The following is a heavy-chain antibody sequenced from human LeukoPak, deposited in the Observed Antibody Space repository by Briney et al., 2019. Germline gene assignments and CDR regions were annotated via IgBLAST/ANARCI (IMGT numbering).Heavy chain of an antibody. CDR2: IKQDGSEK. CDR3: ARDVGEASPDTAMVHYYYMDI. J-gene: IGHJ6*03. Sequence: PGGSLRLSCAASGFTFSSYWMSWVRQAPGKGLEWVANIKQDGSEKYYVDSVKGRFTISRDNAKNSLYLQMNSLRAEDTAVYYCARDVGEASPDTAMVHYYYMDIWGKGTTVTISS. V-gene: IGHV3-7*01. D-gene: IGHD5-18*01. CDR1: GFTFSSYW.